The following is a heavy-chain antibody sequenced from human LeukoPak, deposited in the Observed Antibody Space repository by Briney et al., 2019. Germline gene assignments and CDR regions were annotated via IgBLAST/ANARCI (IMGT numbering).Heavy chain of an antibody. Sequence: PSETLSLTCTVSGGSISSSSYYWGWIRQPPGKGLEWIGSIYYSGSTYYNSSLKSRVTISVDTSKNQFSLKLSSVTAADTAVYYCARVSQGLEDIVLMVYASGFDYWGQGTLVTVSS. D-gene: IGHD2-8*01. CDR1: GGSISSSSYY. J-gene: IGHJ4*02. CDR2: IYYSGST. V-gene: IGHV4-39*01. CDR3: ARVSQGLEDIVLMVYASGFDY.